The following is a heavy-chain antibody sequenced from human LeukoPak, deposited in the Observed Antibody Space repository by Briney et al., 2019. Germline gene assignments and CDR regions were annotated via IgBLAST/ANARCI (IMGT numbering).Heavy chain of an antibody. CDR3: ARGGYGMDV. J-gene: IGHJ6*02. V-gene: IGHV3-53*04. Sequence: GGSLRLSCAASGFSFSTYSMHWVRQAPGKGLEWVSVIYSGGSTYYADSVKGRFTISRHNSKNTLYLQMNSLRAEDTAVYYCARGGYGMDVWGQGTTVTVSS. CDR1: GFSFSTYS. CDR2: IYSGGST.